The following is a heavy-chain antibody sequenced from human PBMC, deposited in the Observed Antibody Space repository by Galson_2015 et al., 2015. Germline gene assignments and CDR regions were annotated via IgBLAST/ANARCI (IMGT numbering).Heavy chain of an antibody. Sequence: SLRLSCAASGFTFNNYAMSGVRQAPGKGLEWGSRIVASGGDTYYADSAKGRFTISRDNSRNTMYPQMNSVRAEDTAVYYCAKVGCSDTSCFNENWGQGTLVLVSS. CDR1: GFTFNNYA. CDR2: IVASGGDT. D-gene: IGHD2-2*01. CDR3: AKVGCSDTSCFNEN. V-gene: IGHV3-23*01. J-gene: IGHJ4*02.